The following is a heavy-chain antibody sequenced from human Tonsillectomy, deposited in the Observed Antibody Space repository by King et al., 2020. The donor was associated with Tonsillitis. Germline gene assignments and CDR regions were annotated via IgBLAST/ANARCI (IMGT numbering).Heavy chain of an antibody. CDR1: GGSISNTNYF. CDR2: IHYIGST. CDR3: ARHFQYKNGWYGFIEY. V-gene: IGHV4-39*07. Sequence: QLQESGPGLVKPSETLSLTCNVSGGSISNTNYFWGWIRQPPGKGLEWIGSIHYIGSTYYSPSLKSRVTTSLDTSKNQFSLKVKFVTAADTAVYYCARHFQYKNGWYGFIEYWGQGTLVTVSS. D-gene: IGHD6-19*01. J-gene: IGHJ4*02.